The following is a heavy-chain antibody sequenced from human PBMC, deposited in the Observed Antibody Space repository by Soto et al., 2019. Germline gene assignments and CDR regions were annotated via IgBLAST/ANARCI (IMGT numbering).Heavy chain of an antibody. V-gene: IGHV3-21*04. CDR2: ISSNSAYI. J-gene: IGHJ4*02. CDR3: AKDRWAYSSSWDYFDY. CDR1: GFTFRSFT. D-gene: IGHD6-13*01. Sequence: PGGSLRLSCAASGFTFRSFTMNWVRQAPGKGLEWVSTISSNSAYIYYTDALRGRFTISRDNAKNSLYLQMNSLRAEDTALYYCAKDRWAYSSSWDYFDYWGQGTLVTVSS.